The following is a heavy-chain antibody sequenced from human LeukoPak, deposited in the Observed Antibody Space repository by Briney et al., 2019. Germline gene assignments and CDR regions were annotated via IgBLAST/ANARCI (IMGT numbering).Heavy chain of an antibody. CDR1: GFTFSSYS. CDR3: AREASAAYYYDSSGYYWEDY. J-gene: IGHJ4*02. V-gene: IGHV3-21*01. Sequence: PGGSLRLSCAASGFTFSSYSMNWVRQAPGKGLEWVSSISSSSSYIYYADSVKGRFTISRDNAKNSLYLQMNSLRAEDTAVYYCAREASAAYYYDSSGYYWEDYWDQGTLVTVSS. CDR2: ISSSSSYI. D-gene: IGHD3-22*01.